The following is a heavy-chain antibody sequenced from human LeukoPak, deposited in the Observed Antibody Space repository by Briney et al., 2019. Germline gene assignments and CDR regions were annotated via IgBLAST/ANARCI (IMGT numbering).Heavy chain of an antibody. J-gene: IGHJ4*02. V-gene: IGHV1-24*01. D-gene: IGHD4-17*01. Sequence: GASVKVSCKVSGYTLAELSMHWVRQAPGKGLEWMGGFAPEDAETIYAQKLQGRVSMTEDTSTHTAYMELSSLRSEDTAVYYCASWLHYGDYPYYFDSWGQGTLVTVSS. CDR1: GYTLAELS. CDR3: ASWLHYGDYPYYFDS. CDR2: FAPEDAET.